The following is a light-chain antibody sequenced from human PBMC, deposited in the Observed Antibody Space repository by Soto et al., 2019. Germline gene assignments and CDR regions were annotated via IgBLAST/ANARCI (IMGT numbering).Light chain of an antibody. CDR3: SSFTSTSTFV. Sequence: QSALTQPASVSGSPGQSITISCTGTSNDVGGYNYVSWFQQHPGKAPKLLIFEVSNRPSGGSHRFSGSKSGNTASLTISWLQAEDEADYYCSSFTSTSTFVFGTGTKLTVL. J-gene: IGLJ1*01. CDR2: EVS. CDR1: SNDVGGYNY. V-gene: IGLV2-14*01.